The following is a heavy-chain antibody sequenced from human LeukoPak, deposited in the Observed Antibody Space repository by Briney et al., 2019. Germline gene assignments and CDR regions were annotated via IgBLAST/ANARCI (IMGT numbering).Heavy chain of an antibody. J-gene: IGHJ4*02. CDR1: GFTVSTNY. CDR3: ARSPDYGVYLFDY. CDR2: IYANGDT. D-gene: IGHD4-17*01. V-gene: IGHV3-66*01. Sequence: GGSLRLSCAASGFTVSTNYMSWVRQAPGKGLEWVSVIYANGDTYYADSVKGRFTISRDNSKNTVYLQMNSLRAEDTAVYYCARSPDYGVYLFDYWGQGTLVTVSS.